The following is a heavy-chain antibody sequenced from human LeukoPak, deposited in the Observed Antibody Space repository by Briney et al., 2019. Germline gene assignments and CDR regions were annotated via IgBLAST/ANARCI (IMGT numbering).Heavy chain of an antibody. J-gene: IGHJ5*02. CDR1: RFTFSGYA. Sequence: GGSLRLSCAASRFTFSGYAMYWVRQAPGEGLEWVSCIDASGVNTYYADSVKGQFTISRDNSNNTLYLQMNSLRAEDTAVYYCAKGSGSGWYGWFDPWGQGTLVTVSS. V-gene: IGHV3-23*01. D-gene: IGHD6-19*01. CDR2: IDASGVNT. CDR3: AKGSGSGWYGWFDP.